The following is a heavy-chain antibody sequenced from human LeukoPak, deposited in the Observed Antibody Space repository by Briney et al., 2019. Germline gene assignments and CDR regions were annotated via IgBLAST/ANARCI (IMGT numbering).Heavy chain of an antibody. V-gene: IGHV4-4*02. D-gene: IGHD6-19*01. Sequence: RSSETLSLTCAVSGGSISSSNWWSWVRQPPGKGLEWIGEIYHSGSTNYNPSLKSRVTISVDKSKNQFSLKLSSVTAADTAVYYCARLGSYSSGWYSSDYWGQGTLVTVSS. CDR1: GGSISSSNW. CDR2: IYHSGST. J-gene: IGHJ4*02. CDR3: ARLGSYSSGWYSSDY.